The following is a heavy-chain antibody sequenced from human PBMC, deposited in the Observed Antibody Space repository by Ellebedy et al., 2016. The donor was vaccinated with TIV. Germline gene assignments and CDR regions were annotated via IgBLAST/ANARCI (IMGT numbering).Heavy chain of an antibody. CDR1: GYSFTSYW. J-gene: IGHJ2*01. CDR3: ARHAPVVVITTGWYFDL. V-gene: IGHV5-10-1*01. CDR2: IDPSDSYT. Sequence: GESLKISXKGSGYSFTSYWISWVRQMPGKGLEWMGRIDPSDSYTNYSPSFQGHVTISADKSISTAYLQWSSLKASDTAMYYCARHAPVVVITTGWYFDLWGRGTLVTVSS. D-gene: IGHD3-22*01.